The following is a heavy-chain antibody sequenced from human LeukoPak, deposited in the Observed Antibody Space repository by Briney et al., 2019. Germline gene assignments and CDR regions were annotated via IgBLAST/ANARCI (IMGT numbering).Heavy chain of an antibody. J-gene: IGHJ4*02. D-gene: IGHD3-22*01. CDR3: AREDSTGYYYPDYFHY. V-gene: IGHV2-70*11. CDR1: GFSLSTSGLC. Sequence: QTLSLPCTFSGFSLSTSGLCVSWIPQPPGKALEWLARIDWRDDKYYSTSLKTRHTSSKDTSKNHVVLTMTDMDPVDTATYYFAREDSTGYYYPDYFHYWGQGTLATVSS. CDR2: IDWRDDK.